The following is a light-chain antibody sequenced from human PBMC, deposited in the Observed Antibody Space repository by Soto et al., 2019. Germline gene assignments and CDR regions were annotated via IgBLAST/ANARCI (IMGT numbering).Light chain of an antibody. J-gene: IGKJ4*01. V-gene: IGKV3-20*01. CDR2: GAS. CDR3: QEYGSSPLT. CDR1: QRISNYY. Sequence: EIVLTQSPDTLSLSSGERATLSCRASQRISNYYLAWYHQKPGQAPRLLIYGASTRATGVPDRFSGSGSGTDITLTISRLEHEDFAVYYCQEYGSSPLTFGGGTKVEIK.